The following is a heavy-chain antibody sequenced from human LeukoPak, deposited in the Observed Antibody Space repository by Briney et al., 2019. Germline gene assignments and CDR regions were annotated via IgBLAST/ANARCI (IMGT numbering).Heavy chain of an antibody. Sequence: GGSLRLSCAASGFSFSAYGMNWVRQAPGKGLEWVSAIGGSGATTYYADSVRGRFTISRDNSKNTMYLQMSSLRAEDTAVYYCAKIRLEESATGYWGQGTLVTVSS. D-gene: IGHD2-15*01. CDR1: GFSFSAYG. V-gene: IGHV3-23*01. J-gene: IGHJ4*02. CDR3: AKIRLEESATGY. CDR2: IGGSGATT.